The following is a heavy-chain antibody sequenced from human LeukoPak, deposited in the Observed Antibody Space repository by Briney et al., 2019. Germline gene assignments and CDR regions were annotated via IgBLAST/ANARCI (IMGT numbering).Heavy chain of an antibody. CDR2: INPKGGGT. J-gene: IGHJ6*02. CDR1: GYTVAGYY. D-gene: IGHD2-2*01. V-gene: IGHV1-2*02. Sequence: ASVTVACMAAGYTVAGYYMHWVRQAPGEVREWVGWINPKGGGTKYGRKCQGRGTMPRDTSVSTAYMELSTLRPDDTAVYCCARGMIVVPAHKHYYYVMPVGGERTTLTLS. CDR3: ARGMIVVPAHKHYYYVMPV.